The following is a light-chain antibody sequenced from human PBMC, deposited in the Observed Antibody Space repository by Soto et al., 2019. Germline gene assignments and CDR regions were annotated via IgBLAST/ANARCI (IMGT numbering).Light chain of an antibody. CDR3: SSYAGSGLV. CDR2: EVS. Sequence: QSALTQPPSASGSPGQSVTISCTGTSSDVGGYNYVSWYQQHPGKAPKLMIYEVSKRPSGVPDRFSGSKSGNTASLTVSGLRAEDEADYYCSSYAGSGLVFGTGTKVTVL. CDR1: SSDVGGYNY. J-gene: IGLJ1*01. V-gene: IGLV2-8*01.